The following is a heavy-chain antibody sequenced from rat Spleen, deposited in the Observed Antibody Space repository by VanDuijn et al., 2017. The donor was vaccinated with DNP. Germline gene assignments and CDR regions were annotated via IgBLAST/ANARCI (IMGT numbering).Heavy chain of an antibody. D-gene: IGHD1-1*01. V-gene: IGHV5-31*01. CDR2: ITTSGDSI. Sequence: EVQLVESGGDLVQPGRSLKVPCVFSGFPSNNYWMPWTRQVPGKGLEWVASITTSGDSIYSPDSVKGRFTSSRDNSKATLYLRMDSLRSEATATYYCARGVYYYSATYWYFDFWGPGTMVTVSS. CDR1: GFPSNNYW. J-gene: IGHJ1*01. CDR3: ARGVYYYSATYWYFDF.